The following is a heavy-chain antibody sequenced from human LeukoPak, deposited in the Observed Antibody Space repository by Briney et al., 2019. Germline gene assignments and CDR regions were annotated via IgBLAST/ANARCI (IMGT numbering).Heavy chain of an antibody. CDR3: AREGRCSSTSCYSGGDDWFDP. CDR1: GGTFSSYA. J-gene: IGHJ5*02. CDR2: IIPIFGTT. Sequence: SVKVSCKACGGTFSSYAISWVRQAPGQGLEGMGGIIPIFGTTNYAQNFQGGDTITADESTSTAYMELSSLRSEDTDEYYCAREGRCSSTSCYSGGDDWFDPWGQGTLVTVSS. D-gene: IGHD2-2*01. V-gene: IGHV1-69*01.